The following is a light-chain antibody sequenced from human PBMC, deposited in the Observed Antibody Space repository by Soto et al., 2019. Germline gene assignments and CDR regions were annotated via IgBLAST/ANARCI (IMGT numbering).Light chain of an antibody. Sequence: EILLTPSPGTLSLSPGERATLSCSSSQSVSNNYLACYQQKPGQSPRLLIYGASNRATGIPDRFSGSGYGTEFTLTISRLEPEDFEVYYCQQYGSSGKFGQGTKV. CDR3: QQYGSSGK. V-gene: IGKV3-20*01. CDR2: GAS. J-gene: IGKJ1*01. CDR1: QSVSNNY.